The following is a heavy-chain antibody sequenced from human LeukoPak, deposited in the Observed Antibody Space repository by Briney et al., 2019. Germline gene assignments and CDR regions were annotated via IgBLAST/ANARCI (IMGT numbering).Heavy chain of an antibody. Sequence: SETLSLTCAVYGGSFSGYYWSWIRQPPGKGLEWIGEINHSGSTNYNPSLKSRVTISVDTSKNQFSLKLSSVTAADTAVYYCARGGSTYYYYYYGMDVWGQGTTVTVSS. CDR1: GGSFSGYY. D-gene: IGHD2-2*03. CDR2: INHSGST. V-gene: IGHV4-34*01. J-gene: IGHJ6*02. CDR3: ARGGSTYYYYYYGMDV.